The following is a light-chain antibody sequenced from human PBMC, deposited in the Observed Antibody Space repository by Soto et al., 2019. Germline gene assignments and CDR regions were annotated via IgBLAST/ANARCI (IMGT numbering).Light chain of an antibody. Sequence: EIVLTQSPATLSLSPGERATLSCRASQSVSSYLVWYKQKPGQAPRLLIYDASHRATRIPARFTGSRSGTDFTLTITSLEPEDFAVYYCQQRSTWPPWTFGQGTKVEIK. CDR3: QQRSTWPPWT. CDR2: DAS. J-gene: IGKJ1*01. CDR1: QSVSSY. V-gene: IGKV3-11*01.